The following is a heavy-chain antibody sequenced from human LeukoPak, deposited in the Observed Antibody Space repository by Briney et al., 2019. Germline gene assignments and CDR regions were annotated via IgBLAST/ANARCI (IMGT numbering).Heavy chain of an antibody. CDR2: INHSGST. V-gene: IGHV4-34*01. D-gene: IGHD5-12*01. CDR1: GGSFGGYY. CDR3: AREASDIVATIVGGAENAFDI. Sequence: PSETLSLTCAVYGGSFGGYYWSWIRQPPGKGLEWIGEINHSGSTNYNPSLKSRVPISVDTSKNQFSLKLSSVTAADTAVYYCAREASDIVATIVGGAENAFDIWGQGTMVTVSS. J-gene: IGHJ3*02.